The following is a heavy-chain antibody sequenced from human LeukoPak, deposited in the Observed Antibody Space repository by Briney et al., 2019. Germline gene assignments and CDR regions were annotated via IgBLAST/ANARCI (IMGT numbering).Heavy chain of an antibody. Sequence: GGSLRLSCAASGFTFSSYSMNWVRQDPGKGREWVSSISSSSSYIYYADSVKGRFTISRDNAKNSLYLQMNSLRAEDTAVYYCATKYSSSWYGVDYWGQGTLVTVSS. CDR3: ATKYSSSWYGVDY. V-gene: IGHV3-21*01. CDR2: ISSSSSYI. CDR1: GFTFSSYS. D-gene: IGHD6-13*01. J-gene: IGHJ4*02.